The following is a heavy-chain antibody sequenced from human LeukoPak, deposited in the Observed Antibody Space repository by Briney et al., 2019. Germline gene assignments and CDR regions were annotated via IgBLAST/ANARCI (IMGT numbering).Heavy chain of an antibody. D-gene: IGHD2-15*01. CDR1: GFKFSSYA. J-gene: IGHJ3*02. CDR3: ARGGVVYPDSFDI. Sequence: GGSLRLSCVASGFKFSSYAMSWVRQAPGKGLEWVLTISGSGGSTYYADSVKGRFTISRDNSKNTLFLQMNSLRAEDTAVYYCARGGVVYPDSFDIWGRGTMVTVSS. CDR2: ISGSGGST. V-gene: IGHV3-23*01.